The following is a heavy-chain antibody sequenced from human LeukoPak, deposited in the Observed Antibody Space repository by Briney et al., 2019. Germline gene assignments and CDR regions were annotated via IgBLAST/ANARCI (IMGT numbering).Heavy chain of an antibody. D-gene: IGHD6-13*01. CDR1: GGSIRSSSYY. Sequence: PSETLSLTCTVSGGSIRSSSYYWGWIRQPPGRGLEWIGSIYYSGSTYYNPSLKSRFPISVDTSKNQFSLKLSSVTAADTAVYYCARPNSSSWGQGTLVTVSS. V-gene: IGHV4-39*01. CDR3: ARPNSSS. J-gene: IGHJ4*02. CDR2: IYYSGST.